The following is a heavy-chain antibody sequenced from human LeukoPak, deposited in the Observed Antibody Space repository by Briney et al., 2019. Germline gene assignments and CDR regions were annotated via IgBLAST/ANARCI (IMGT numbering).Heavy chain of an antibody. D-gene: IGHD2-8*01. V-gene: IGHV5-51*01. CDR1: GYSFTSYW. J-gene: IGHJ6*03. CDR2: IYPDDSDT. CDR3: ARLAYCSNDVCYSNYYYSMDV. Sequence: GESLKISCKGSGYSFTSYWIGWVRQMPGKGLEWMGIIYPDDSDTRYSPSFQGHATISADKSISTAYLPWSSLKASDTAMYYCARLAYCSNDVCYSNYYYSMDVWGKGTTVTVSS.